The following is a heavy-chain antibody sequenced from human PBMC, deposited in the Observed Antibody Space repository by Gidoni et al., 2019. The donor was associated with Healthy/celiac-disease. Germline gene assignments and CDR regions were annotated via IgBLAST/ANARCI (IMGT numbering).Heavy chain of an antibody. CDR1: GGSISSSSYY. CDR3: ARHGSSWDSYFDY. D-gene: IGHD6-13*01. V-gene: IGHV4-39*01. CDR2: IYYSGST. J-gene: IGHJ4*02. Sequence: KPSETLSLTCTVSGGSISSSSYYWGWIRQPPGKGLEWIGSIYYSGSTYYNPSLKSRVTISVDTSKNQFSLKLSSVTAADTAVYYCARHGSSWDSYFDYWGQGTLVTVSS.